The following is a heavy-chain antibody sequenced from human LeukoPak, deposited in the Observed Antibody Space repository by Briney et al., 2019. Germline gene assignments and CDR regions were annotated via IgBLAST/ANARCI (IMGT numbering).Heavy chain of an antibody. CDR1: GFTFSSYA. V-gene: IGHV3-30-3*01. J-gene: IGHJ6*03. CDR3: AREKLEDIVVVPAAPYNYYYYYMDV. CDR2: ISYDGSNK. Sequence: GRSLRLSCAASGFTFSSYAMHWVRQAPGKGLEWVAVISYDGSNKYYADSVKGRFTISRDNSKNTLYLQMNSLRAEDTAVYYCAREKLEDIVVVPAAPYNYYYYYMDVWGKGTTVTVSS. D-gene: IGHD2-2*01.